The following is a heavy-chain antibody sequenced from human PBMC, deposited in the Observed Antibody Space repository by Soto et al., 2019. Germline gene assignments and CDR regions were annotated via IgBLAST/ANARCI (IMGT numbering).Heavy chain of an antibody. CDR1: GDAFTNYI. J-gene: IGHJ4*02. Sequence: QVQLVQSGAEVKKPGSSVKVSCKASGDAFTNYIFDWSRPAPGHGLAWMGGIIPMVGTPKYAQTFQDRVTISADVPPGTASFELTSRRFDETAGYYCARGRDQPPMGLYLDAWGEGTRVTVAS. V-gene: IGHV1-69*01. CDR3: ARGRDQPPMGLYLDA. CDR2: IIPMVGTP. D-gene: IGHD2-2*01.